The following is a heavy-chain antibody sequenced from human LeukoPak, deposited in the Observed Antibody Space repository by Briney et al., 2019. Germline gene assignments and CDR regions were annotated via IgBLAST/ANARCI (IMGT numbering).Heavy chain of an antibody. Sequence: ASVKVSCKASGYTFTSYYMHWVRQAPGQGLEWMGIINPSGGSPSYAQKFQGRVTMTRDTSTSTVYMELSSLRSDDTAVYYCARIGRRPYDAFDIWGQGTMVTVSS. V-gene: IGHV1-46*01. CDR3: ARIGRRPYDAFDI. J-gene: IGHJ3*02. D-gene: IGHD1-1*01. CDR2: INPSGGSP. CDR1: GYTFTSYY.